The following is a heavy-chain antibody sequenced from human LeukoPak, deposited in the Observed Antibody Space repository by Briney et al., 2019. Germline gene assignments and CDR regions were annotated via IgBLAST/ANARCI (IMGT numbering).Heavy chain of an antibody. J-gene: IGHJ4*02. CDR1: GFTFSSYW. CDR3: ARRAGAYSRPYDY. V-gene: IGHV3-7*01. Sequence: QPGGSLRLSCAASGFTFSSYWMSWVRQAPGKGLEWVANIKQDGSEKYYVDSVKGRFTISRDNAKNSLYLQMNSLRAEDTAVYYCARRAGAYSRPYDYWGQGTLVTVSS. D-gene: IGHD4/OR15-4a*01. CDR2: IKQDGSEK.